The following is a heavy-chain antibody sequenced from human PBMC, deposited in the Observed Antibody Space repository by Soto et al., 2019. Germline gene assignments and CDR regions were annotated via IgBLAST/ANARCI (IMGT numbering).Heavy chain of an antibody. CDR3: ARGTPYYDFWSGYYMNYVRATYYYGMDV. Sequence: PGVSLRLSCAASGFTFSSYGMHWVRQAPGKGLEWVAVIWYDGSNKYYADSVKGRFTISRDNSKNTLYLQMNSLRAEDTAVYYCARGTPYYDFWSGYYMNYVRATYYYGMDVWGQGTTVTVSS. D-gene: IGHD3-3*01. CDR1: GFTFSSYG. J-gene: IGHJ6*02. CDR2: IWYDGSNK. V-gene: IGHV3-33*01.